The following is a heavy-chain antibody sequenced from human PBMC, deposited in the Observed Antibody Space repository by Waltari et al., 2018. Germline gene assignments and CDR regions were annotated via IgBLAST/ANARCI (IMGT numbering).Heavy chain of an antibody. J-gene: IGHJ4*02. Sequence: QVQLQESGPGLVKPSETLSLTCTVPGGSISTYYWSWIRQPPGKGLEWIGYIYYSGSTNYNPSLNSRVTISVDTSKNQFSLKLSSVTAADTAVYYCARMRRYFDWLSPAADYWGQGTLVTVSS. CDR3: ARMRRYFDWLSPAADY. V-gene: IGHV4-59*01. CDR2: IYYSGST. D-gene: IGHD3-9*01. CDR1: GGSISTYY.